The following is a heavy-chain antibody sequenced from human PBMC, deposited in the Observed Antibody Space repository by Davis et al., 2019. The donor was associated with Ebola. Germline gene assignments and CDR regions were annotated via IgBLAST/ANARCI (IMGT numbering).Heavy chain of an antibody. CDR3: ARLSGLFSSSSGALYFDL. J-gene: IGHJ2*01. CDR2: IYYNGRT. Sequence: ESLKISCAASGFVFSSYAMSRVRQPPGKGLEWIGSIYYNGRTYYSSSLEGRVTILLDTSKNPFSLKLRSVTAADTAVYFCARLSGLFSSSSGALYFDLWGRGTLVSVSS. CDR1: GFVFSSYA. D-gene: IGHD6-6*01. V-gene: IGHV4-59*12.